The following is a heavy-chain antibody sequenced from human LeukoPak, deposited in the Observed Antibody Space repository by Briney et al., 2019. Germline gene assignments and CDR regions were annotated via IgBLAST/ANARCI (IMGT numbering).Heavy chain of an antibody. J-gene: IGHJ5*02. CDR2: INHSGST. V-gene: IGHV4-34*01. D-gene: IGHD3-3*01. CDR1: GGSFSGYY. Sequence: SETLSLTCAVYGGSFSGYYWSWIRQPPGKGLEWIGEINHSGSTNYNPSLKSRVTTSVDTSKNQFSLKLSSVTAADTAVYYCARDGITIFGVGPWGQGTLVTVSS. CDR3: ARDGITIFGVGP.